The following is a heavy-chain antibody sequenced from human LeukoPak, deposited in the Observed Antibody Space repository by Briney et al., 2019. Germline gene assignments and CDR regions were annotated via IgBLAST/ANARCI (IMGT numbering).Heavy chain of an antibody. CDR1: GFTFSSYW. CDR3: TRESGSVTSEVDFDY. D-gene: IGHD4-17*01. Sequence: GGSLRLSCAASGFTFSSYWMSWVRQAPGKGLEWVATIRQDGSQKYYVDSVKGRFTISRDNAKNSLYLQMNSLRAEDTAVYYCTRESGSVTSEVDFDYWGQGTLVTVSS. J-gene: IGHJ4*02. V-gene: IGHV3-7*01. CDR2: IRQDGSQK.